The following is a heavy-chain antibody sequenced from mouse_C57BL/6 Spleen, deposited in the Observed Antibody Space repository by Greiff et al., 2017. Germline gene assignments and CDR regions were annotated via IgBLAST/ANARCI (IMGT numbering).Heavy chain of an antibody. V-gene: IGHV1-62-2*01. J-gene: IGHJ4*01. CDR2: FYPGSGSK. D-gene: IGHD2-5*01. Sequence: QVQLKESGAELVKPGASVKLSCKASGYTFTEYTIHWVKQRSGQGLEWIGWFYPGSGSKKYHEKFKDKATLTADKSSSTVYMELSRLTSEDSAVYFCARQAYYSNGMDYWGQGTSVTVSS. CDR1: GYTFTEYT. CDR3: ARQAYYSNGMDY.